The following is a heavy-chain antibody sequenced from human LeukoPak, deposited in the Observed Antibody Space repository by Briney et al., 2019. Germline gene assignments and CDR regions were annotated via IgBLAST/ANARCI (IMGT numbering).Heavy chain of an antibody. V-gene: IGHV3-23*01. J-gene: IGHJ1*01. CDR3: AKDRWSYYDSSGSSYFQH. CDR1: GFTFSTYA. D-gene: IGHD3-22*01. CDR2: ISGSGGST. Sequence: GGSLRLSCAASGFTFSTYAMSWVRQAPGKGLEWVSAISGSGGSTYYADSVKGRFTISRDNSKNTLYLQMNSLRAEDTAVYYCAKDRWSYYDSSGSSYFQHWGQGTLVTVSS.